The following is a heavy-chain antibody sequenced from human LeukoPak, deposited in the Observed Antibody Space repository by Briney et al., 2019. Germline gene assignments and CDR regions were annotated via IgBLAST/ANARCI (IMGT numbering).Heavy chain of an antibody. CDR2: IRYDGSKT. CDR3: ARDSDDVNSNYYYIPEY. V-gene: IGHV3-30*02. J-gene: IGHJ4*02. CDR1: GFDLSRNG. Sequence: PGGSLRLSCAASGFDLSRNGMHWVRQAPGKGLEWVSFIRYDGSKTFYGDSVTGRFTISRDNSKNTLYLQMNSLRVEDTAMYYCARDSDDVNSNYYYIPEYWGQGVLVTVSS. D-gene: IGHD3-22*01.